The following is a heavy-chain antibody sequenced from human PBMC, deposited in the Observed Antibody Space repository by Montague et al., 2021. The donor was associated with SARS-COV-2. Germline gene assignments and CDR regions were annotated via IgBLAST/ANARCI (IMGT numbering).Heavy chain of an antibody. V-gene: IGHV4-61*02. J-gene: IGHJ6*02. CDR1: GGSIRSGSYY. CDR2: IYSSGXT. Sequence: TLSLTCTVSGGSIRSGSYYWSWIRQPAGKGLEWIGRIYSSGXTXYXXXXKXRVTMSVDTSKNQFSLKVSSVTAADTAVYYCARDYGDYSYYYGLDVWGQGTTVTVSS. CDR3: ARDYGDYSYYYGLDV. D-gene: IGHD4-17*01.